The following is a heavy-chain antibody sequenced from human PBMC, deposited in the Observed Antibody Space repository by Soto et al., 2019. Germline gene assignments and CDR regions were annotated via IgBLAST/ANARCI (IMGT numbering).Heavy chain of an antibody. V-gene: IGHV1-24*01. D-gene: IGHD3-3*01. CDR2: FDPEDGET. Sequence: GASVKVSCKVSGYTLTELSVHWVRQAPGKGLEWMGGFDPEDGETIYAQKFQGRVTMTEDTSTDTAYMELSSLRSEDTAVYYCATDLRVLRFLEPSPGAPNPLNWFDPWGQGTLVTVSS. J-gene: IGHJ5*02. CDR1: GYTLTELS. CDR3: ATDLRVLRFLEPSPGAPNPLNWFDP.